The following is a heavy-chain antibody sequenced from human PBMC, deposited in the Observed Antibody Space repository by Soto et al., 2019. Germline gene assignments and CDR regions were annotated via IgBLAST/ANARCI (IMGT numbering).Heavy chain of an antibody. Sequence: SVKVSCKASGGTFSSYAISWVRQAPGQGLEWMGGIIPIFGTANYAQKFQGRVTITADESTSTAYMELSSLRSEDTAVYYCARDDAAAGPLVDYYYGMDVWGQGTTVTVSS. D-gene: IGHD6-13*01. V-gene: IGHV1-69*13. CDR1: GGTFSSYA. CDR2: IIPIFGTA. CDR3: ARDDAAAGPLVDYYYGMDV. J-gene: IGHJ6*02.